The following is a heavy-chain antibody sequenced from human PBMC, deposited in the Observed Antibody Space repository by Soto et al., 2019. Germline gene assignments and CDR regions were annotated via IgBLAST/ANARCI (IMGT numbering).Heavy chain of an antibody. D-gene: IGHD3-22*01. CDR2: IYYSGST. CDR3: ARESMIACRGGMDV. CDR1: GGSISSGGYY. V-gene: IGHV4-31*03. J-gene: IGHJ6*02. Sequence: QVQLQESGPGLVKPSQTLSLTCTVSGGSISSGGYYWSWIRQHPEKGLEWIGYIYYSGSTYYNPSLKSRVTISVDTSKNQFSLKLSSVTAADTAVYYCARESMIACRGGMDVWGQGTTVTVSS.